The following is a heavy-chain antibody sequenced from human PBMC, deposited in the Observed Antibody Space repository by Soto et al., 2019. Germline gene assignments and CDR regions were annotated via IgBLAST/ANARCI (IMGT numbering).Heavy chain of an antibody. CDR1: GDSVTRSRYY. Sequence: QLQLQESGPGMVKPSETLSLTCTVSGDSVTRSRYYWGWMRQPPGKGLEWIGSIYYSGSTYYNPSLKSRINISIDTSKNQCSLNMNSMTAADTAVYYCATEGGVVDANWFGPCGQGTQVTVSA. V-gene: IGHV4-39*02. D-gene: IGHD3-22*01. CDR3: ATEGGVVDANWFGP. J-gene: IGHJ5*02. CDR2: IYYSGST.